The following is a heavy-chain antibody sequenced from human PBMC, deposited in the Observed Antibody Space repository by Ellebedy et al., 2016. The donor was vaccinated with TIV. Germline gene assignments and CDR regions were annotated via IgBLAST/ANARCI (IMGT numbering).Heavy chain of an antibody. CDR3: ATDDVKGYEAFDI. D-gene: IGHD6-13*01. J-gene: IGHJ3*02. CDR1: GGSISSSSYY. V-gene: IGHV4-39*07. Sequence: SETLSLTCTVSGGSISSSSYYWGWIRQPPGKGLEWIGTMYYSGSTYYNPSLKRRVAISVDRSKNQFSLTVSSMTDADTAVYYCATDDVKGYEAFDIWGQGTMVTVSS. CDR2: MYYSGST.